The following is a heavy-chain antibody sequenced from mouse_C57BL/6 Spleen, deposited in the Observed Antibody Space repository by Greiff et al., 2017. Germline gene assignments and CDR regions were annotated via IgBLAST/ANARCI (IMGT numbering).Heavy chain of an antibody. V-gene: IGHV1-80*01. D-gene: IGHD3-2*02. CDR3: ARRDRSSGFDY. Sequence: QVQLQQSGAELVKPGASVKISCKASGYAFSSYWMNWVKQRPGKGLEWIGQIYPGDGDTNYNGKFKGKATLTADKSSSTAYMQLSSLTSEDSAVYFCARRDRSSGFDYWGQGTTLTVSS. J-gene: IGHJ2*01. CDR1: GYAFSSYW. CDR2: IYPGDGDT.